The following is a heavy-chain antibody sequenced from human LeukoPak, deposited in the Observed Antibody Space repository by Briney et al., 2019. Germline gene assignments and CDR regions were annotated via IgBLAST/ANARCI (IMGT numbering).Heavy chain of an antibody. D-gene: IGHD6-19*01. V-gene: IGHV3-53*01. CDR1: GFTFSSYG. J-gene: IGHJ6*03. CDR3: ARESSGWSGYYYYMDV. Sequence: GGSLRLSCAASGFTFSSYGMTWVRQAPGRGLEWVSVIYSGGSTYYADSVKGRFTISRDNSKNTLYLQMNSLRAEDTAVYYCARESSGWSGYYYYMDVWGKGTTVTISS. CDR2: IYSGGST.